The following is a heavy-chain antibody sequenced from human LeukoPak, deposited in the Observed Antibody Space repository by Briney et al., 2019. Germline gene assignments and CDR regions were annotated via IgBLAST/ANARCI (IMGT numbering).Heavy chain of an antibody. J-gene: IGHJ4*02. CDR1: GFTFSSYG. CDR2: IWYDGSNK. CDR3: ARTTAAGPFDY. V-gene: IGHV3-33*01. Sequence: PGGSLRLSCAASGFTFSSYGIHWVRQAPGKGLEWVAVIWYDGSNKYYADSVKGRFIISRDNSKNTLYLQMNSLRAEDTAVYYCARTTAAGPFDYWGQGTLVTVSS. D-gene: IGHD6-13*01.